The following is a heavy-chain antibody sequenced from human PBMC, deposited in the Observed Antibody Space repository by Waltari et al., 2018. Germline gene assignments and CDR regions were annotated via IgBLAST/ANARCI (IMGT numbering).Heavy chain of an antibody. CDR1: GYIFTNYA. D-gene: IGHD5-18*01. V-gene: IGHV7-4-1*02. Sequence: QVQLVQYGSELKKPGASVKVACKASGYIFTNYAMTWVRQAPGQGLEWMGWLSTNTGTPTFAQGFTGRFVFSLDTSVSTAYLQISSLKAEDTAVYYCARGIQLWGRGSWYFDDWGQGTLVTVSS. CDR2: LSTNTGTP. CDR3: ARGIQLWGRGSWYFDD. J-gene: IGHJ4*02.